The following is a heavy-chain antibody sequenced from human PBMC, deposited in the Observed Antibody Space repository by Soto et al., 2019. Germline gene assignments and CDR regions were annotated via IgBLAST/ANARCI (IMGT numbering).Heavy chain of an antibody. J-gene: IGHJ6*03. CDR1: GYSFTSYW. D-gene: IGHD2-2*01. CDR2: IDPSDSYT. V-gene: IGHV5-10-1*01. Sequence: GESLKISCKGSGYSFTSYWISWVRQMPGKGLEWMGRIDPSDSYTNYSPSFQGHVTISADKSINTAYLQWSSLKASDTAMYYCASSSAPLNYYYHMDVWGKGTTVTVSS. CDR3: ASSSAPLNYYYHMDV.